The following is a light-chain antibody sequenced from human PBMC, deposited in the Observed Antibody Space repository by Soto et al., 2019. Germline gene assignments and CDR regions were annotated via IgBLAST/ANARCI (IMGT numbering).Light chain of an antibody. CDR1: QSISSW. CDR2: DAS. J-gene: IGKJ5*01. Sequence: DIQMTQSPCTLSASVGYRITITCLASQSISSWLAWYQQKPGKAPKLLIYDASSLESGVPSRFSGSGSGTDFTLTISRLEPEDFAVYYCQQHGGSPITFGQGTRLEIK. V-gene: IGKV1-5*01. CDR3: QQHGGSPIT.